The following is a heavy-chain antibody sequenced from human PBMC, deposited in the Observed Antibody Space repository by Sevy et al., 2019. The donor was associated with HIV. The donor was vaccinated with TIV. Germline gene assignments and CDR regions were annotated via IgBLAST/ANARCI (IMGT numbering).Heavy chain of an antibody. D-gene: IGHD6-19*01. Sequence: GGSLRLSCAASGFTFSSYAMSWVRQAPGKGLEWVSAISGSGGSTYYADSVKGRFTISRDNSKNTLYLQMNSLRAEDTAVYYCDRSQWLVWDAFDIWVQGTMVTVSS. CDR2: ISGSGGST. V-gene: IGHV3-23*01. J-gene: IGHJ3*02. CDR1: GFTFSSYA. CDR3: DRSQWLVWDAFDI.